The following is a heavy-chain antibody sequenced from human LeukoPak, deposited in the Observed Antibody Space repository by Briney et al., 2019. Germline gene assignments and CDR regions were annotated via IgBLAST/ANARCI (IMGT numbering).Heavy chain of an antibody. J-gene: IGHJ4*02. V-gene: IGHV1-69*05. Sequence: GASVKVSCKASGGTFSSYAISWVRQAPGQGLEWMGGIIPIFGTANYAQKFQGRVTITTDESTSTAYMELSSLRSEDTAVYYCARFSADCSTSSCYVDYWGRGTLVTVSS. D-gene: IGHD2-2*01. CDR2: IIPIFGTA. CDR3: ARFSADCSTSSCYVDY. CDR1: GGTFSSYA.